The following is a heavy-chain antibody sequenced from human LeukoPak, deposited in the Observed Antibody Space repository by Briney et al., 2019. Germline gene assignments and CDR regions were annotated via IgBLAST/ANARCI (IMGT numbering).Heavy chain of an antibody. D-gene: IGHD2-15*01. V-gene: IGHV4-59*08. J-gene: IGHJ5*02. CDR1: GGSMSISY. CDR2: VYSSGST. Sequence: SETLSLTCTVSGGSMSISYWRWVRHPPGEGRECIGYVYSSGSTNYNTSRKGRVTISVDTSKNQFALKLNALTASDTAGYYCGRYQLACRGDSCGPDWFDLWGQGILVTVSS. CDR3: GRYQLACRGDSCGPDWFDL.